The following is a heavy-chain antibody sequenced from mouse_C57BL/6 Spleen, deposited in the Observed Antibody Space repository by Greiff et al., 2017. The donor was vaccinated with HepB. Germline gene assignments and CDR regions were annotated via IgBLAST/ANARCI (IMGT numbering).Heavy chain of an antibody. CDR2: IRSKSNNYAT. D-gene: IGHD1-1*01. J-gene: IGHJ3*01. V-gene: IGHV10-1*01. CDR1: GFSFNTYA. Sequence: EVQLVESGGGLVQPKGSLKLSCAASGFSFNTYAMNWVRQAPGKGLEWVARIRSKSNNYATYYADSVKDRFTISRDDSESMLYLQMNNLKTEDTAMYYCVRHDYYGSSSPWFAYWGQGTLVTVSA. CDR3: VRHDYYGSSSPWFAY.